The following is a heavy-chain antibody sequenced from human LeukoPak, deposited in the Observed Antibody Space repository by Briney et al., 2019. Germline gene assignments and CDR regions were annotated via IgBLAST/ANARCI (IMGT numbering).Heavy chain of an antibody. CDR2: IKQDGSEK. J-gene: IGHJ4*02. V-gene: IGHV3-7*01. CDR1: GFTFSSYW. Sequence: PGGSLRLSCAASGFTFSSYWMSWVRQAPGKGLEWVANIKQDGSEKYYVDSVKGRFTISRDNAKNSLYLQMNSLRAEDTAVYYCARSYYGDFQEPPGYWGQGTLVTVSS. CDR3: ARSYYGDFQEPPGY. D-gene: IGHD4-17*01.